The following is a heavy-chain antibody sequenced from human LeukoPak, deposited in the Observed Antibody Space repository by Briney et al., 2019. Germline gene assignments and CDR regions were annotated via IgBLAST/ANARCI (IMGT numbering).Heavy chain of an antibody. CDR1: GCTFSSYG. CDR3: SKEGSDDYYFDF. CDR2: ISSTGGNT. V-gene: IGHV3-23*01. Sequence: PGGSLRLSCAASGCTFSSYGMSWARQAPGKGLEWVSAISSTGGNTYYADSVRGRFTISRDQSKNTVYLQMNSLRAEDTAVYYCSKEGSDDYYFDFWGQGTLVTVSS. J-gene: IGHJ4*02. D-gene: IGHD1-26*01.